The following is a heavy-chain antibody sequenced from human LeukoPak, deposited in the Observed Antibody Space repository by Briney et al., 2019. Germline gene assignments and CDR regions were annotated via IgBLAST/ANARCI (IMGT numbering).Heavy chain of an antibody. J-gene: IGHJ6*03. V-gene: IGHV3-23*01. CDR2: ISGSGGST. D-gene: IGHD5-12*01. CDR1: GFTFSSYA. Sequence: PGGSLSLSCTASGFTFSSYAMTWVRQAPGKGLEWVSAISGSGGSTYYADSVKGRFTISRDNSKNTLYLQMNSLRAEDTAVYYCAKDRGYRGYLELRHYYYMDVWGKGTTVTVSS. CDR3: AKDRGYRGYLELRHYYYMDV.